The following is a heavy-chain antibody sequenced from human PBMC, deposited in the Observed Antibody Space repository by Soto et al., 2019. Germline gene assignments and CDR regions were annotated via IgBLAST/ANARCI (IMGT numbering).Heavy chain of an antibody. CDR1: GFTFSSYA. CDR3: AKRRGGITIFGVVTNDAFDI. Sequence: GGSLRLSCAASGFTFSSYAMSWVRQAPGKGLEWVSAISGSGGSTYYADSVKGRFTISRDNSKNTLYLQMNSLRAEDTAVYYCAKRRGGITIFGVVTNDAFDIWGQGTMVTVSS. J-gene: IGHJ3*02. D-gene: IGHD3-3*01. CDR2: ISGSGGST. V-gene: IGHV3-23*01.